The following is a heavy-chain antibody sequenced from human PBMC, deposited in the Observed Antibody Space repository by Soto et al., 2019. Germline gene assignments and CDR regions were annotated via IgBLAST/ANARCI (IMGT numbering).Heavy chain of an antibody. D-gene: IGHD1-26*01. CDR2: ISSSSSTI. J-gene: IGHJ3*02. Sequence: EVQLVESGGGLVQPGGSLRLFCAASGFTFSSYSMNWVRQAPGKGLEWVSYISSSSSTIYYADSVKGRFTISRDNAKNSLYLQMNSLRDEDTAVYYCARAIGGSYARFAFDIWGQGTMVTVSS. V-gene: IGHV3-48*02. CDR3: ARAIGGSYARFAFDI. CDR1: GFTFSSYS.